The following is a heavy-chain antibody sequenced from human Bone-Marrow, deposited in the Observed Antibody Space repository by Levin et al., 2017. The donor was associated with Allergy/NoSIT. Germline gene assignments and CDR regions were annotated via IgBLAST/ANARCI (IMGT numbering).Heavy chain of an antibody. V-gene: IGHV3-74*01. CDR3: ARDRFYSDSGSNFSWFDL. CDR2: IQSNGKT. D-gene: IGHD3-10*01. CDR1: GFTFSTYW. J-gene: IGHJ5*02. Sequence: GGSLRLSCAASGFTFSTYWMHWVRQAPGKGLVWVSRIQSNGKTNYADSVKGRFTISRDNAKNTLYLQMNSLTGEDTAVYYCARDRFYSDSGSNFSWFDLWGQGTLVTVSS.